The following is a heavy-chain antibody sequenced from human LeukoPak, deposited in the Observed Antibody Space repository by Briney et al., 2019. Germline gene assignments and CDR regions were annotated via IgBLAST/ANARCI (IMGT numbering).Heavy chain of an antibody. CDR1: GGSFSGYY. V-gene: IGHV4-34*01. D-gene: IGHD3-3*01. J-gene: IGHJ4*02. CDR2: INHSGST. Sequence: PSETLSLTCAVYGGSFSGYYWSWIRQPPGKGLEWIGEINHSGSTNYNPSLKSRVTISVDTSKNQFSLKLGSVTAADTAVYYCARRGRDFWSGSTKYYFDYWGQGTLVTVSS. CDR3: ARRGRDFWSGSTKYYFDY.